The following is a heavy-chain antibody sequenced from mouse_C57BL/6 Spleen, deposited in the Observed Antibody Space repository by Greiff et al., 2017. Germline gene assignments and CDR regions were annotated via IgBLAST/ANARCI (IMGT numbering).Heavy chain of an antibody. CDR2: ISDGGSYT. D-gene: IGHD2-14*01. CDR3: ARGGSRCGTGFAY. V-gene: IGHV5-4*01. J-gene: IGHJ3*01. Sequence: EVQRVESGGGLVKPGGSLKLSCAASGFTFSSYAMSWVRQTPEKGLEWVATISDGGSYTYYPEKLKGRFTISRDNAKNNLYLQMSHLKSEDTAMYYCARGGSRCGTGFAYWGQGTLVTVSA. CDR1: GFTFSSYA.